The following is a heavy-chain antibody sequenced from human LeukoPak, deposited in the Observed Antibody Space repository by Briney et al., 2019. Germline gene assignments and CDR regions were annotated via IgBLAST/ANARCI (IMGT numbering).Heavy chain of an antibody. Sequence: GGSLRLSCAASGFTFSSYGMHWVRQAPGKGLEWVAVISYDGSNKYYADSVKGRFTISRDNSKNTLYLQMNSLRAEDTAVYYCANSGFDYWGQGTLVTVSS. CDR1: GFTFSSYG. V-gene: IGHV3-30*18. CDR3: ANSGFDY. J-gene: IGHJ4*02. CDR2: ISYDGSNK. D-gene: IGHD1-26*01.